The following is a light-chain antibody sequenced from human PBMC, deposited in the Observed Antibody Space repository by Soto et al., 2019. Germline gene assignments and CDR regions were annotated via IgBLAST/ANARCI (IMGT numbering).Light chain of an antibody. Sequence: EIVLTQSPGTLSLSPGERATLSCRASQSVSSSYLAWYRQKPGQAPSLLMYGASSRATGIPERFSGTGSGTDFTLTISRLEPEDFAVYYCQQYGSSPRTFGQGTKVDIK. CDR1: QSVSSSY. V-gene: IGKV3-20*01. J-gene: IGKJ1*01. CDR3: QQYGSSPRT. CDR2: GAS.